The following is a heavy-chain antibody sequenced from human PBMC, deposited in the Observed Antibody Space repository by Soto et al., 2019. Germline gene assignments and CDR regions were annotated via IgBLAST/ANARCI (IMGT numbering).Heavy chain of an antibody. CDR2: IYYSGST. CDR1: GGSISSGGYY. Sequence: SETLSLTCTVSGGSISSGGYYWSWIRQHPGKGLEWIGYIYYSGSTYYNPSLKSRVIISVDTSKNQFSLKLSSVTAADTAVYYCARDAGDYDYYYYGMDVWDQGTTVTVSS. J-gene: IGHJ6*02. V-gene: IGHV4-31*03. CDR3: ARDAGDYDYYYYGMDV. D-gene: IGHD4-17*01.